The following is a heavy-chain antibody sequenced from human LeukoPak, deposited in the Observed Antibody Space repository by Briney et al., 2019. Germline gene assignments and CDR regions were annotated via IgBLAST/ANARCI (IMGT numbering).Heavy chain of an antibody. CDR3: ARDGDSSTNWFDP. CDR1: GFTFSSYW. V-gene: IGHV3-7*01. Sequence: PGGSLRLSCAASGFTFSSYWMSWVRQAPGKGLEWVANIKQDGSEKYYVDSVKGRFTISRDNAKNALYLQMNSLGAEDTAVYYCARDGDSSTNWFDPWGQGTLVTVSS. D-gene: IGHD6-13*01. CDR2: IKQDGSEK. J-gene: IGHJ5*02.